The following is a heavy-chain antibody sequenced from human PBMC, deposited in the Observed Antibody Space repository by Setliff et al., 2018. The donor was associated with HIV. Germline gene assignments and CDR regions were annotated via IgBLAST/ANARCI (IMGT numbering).Heavy chain of an antibody. Sequence: GGSLRLSCEGSGFSFASHAMTWVRQAPGKGLEWVSTFADSAVITLYADSVKGRFTMSRDNSKNTLYLHMTGLRADDTAIFYCAKDLGTYSSGRALDSWG. J-gene: IGHJ5*01. V-gene: IGHV3-23*01. D-gene: IGHD6-19*01. CDR1: GFSFASHA. CDR3: AKDLGTYSSGRALDS. CDR2: FADSAVIT.